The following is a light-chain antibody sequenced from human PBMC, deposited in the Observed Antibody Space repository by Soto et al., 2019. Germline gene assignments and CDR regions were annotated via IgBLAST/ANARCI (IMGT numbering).Light chain of an antibody. CDR3: AAWDDSLNGVV. V-gene: IGLV1-44*01. Sequence: QSVLTQPPSASGTPGQRVTISCSGSSSNIGSNTVNWYQQVPGTAPKLLIYSNNQRPSGVPDRFSGSKSGTSASLAISGLQSEDEADYDCAAWDDSLNGVVFGGGTKLTVL. CDR1: SSNIGSNT. J-gene: IGLJ2*01. CDR2: SNN.